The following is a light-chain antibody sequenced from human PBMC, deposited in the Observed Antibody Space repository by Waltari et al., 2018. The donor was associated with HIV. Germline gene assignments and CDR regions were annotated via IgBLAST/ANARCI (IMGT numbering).Light chain of an antibody. CDR1: NSDIGGYDR. CDR2: EVT. CDR3: SSYSATNTVV. J-gene: IGLJ2*01. V-gene: IGLV2-18*02. Sequence: QSALTQPPSVSGSPGQSVTISCAGTNSDIGGYDRVSWYQQPPGTAPKLLIYEVTNRPAGFPGRFSAAKSGTTASLTISGLQAGDEGDYYCSSYSATNTVVFGGGTKLTVL.